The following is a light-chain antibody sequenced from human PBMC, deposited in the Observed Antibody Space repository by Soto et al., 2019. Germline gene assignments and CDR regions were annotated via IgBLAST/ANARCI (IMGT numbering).Light chain of an antibody. CDR1: QRLLHSNGNIF. CDR2: LGS. V-gene: IGKV2-28*01. CDR3: MQALQTPYT. J-gene: IGKJ2*01. Sequence: EIVMTQSPPSLTVTPGEPASISCTSSQRLLHSNGNIFLDWYLQKPGQSPQLLIYLGSNRAYEVTDRVSGSETGTYFTLKISREEVEDVGVYYGMQALQTPYTFGQGIKLEIK.